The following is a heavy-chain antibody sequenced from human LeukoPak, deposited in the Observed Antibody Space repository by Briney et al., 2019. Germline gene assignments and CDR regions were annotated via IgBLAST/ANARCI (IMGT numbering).Heavy chain of an antibody. CDR2: IYHSGSN. J-gene: IGHJ4*02. CDR1: GYSIRSGYY. D-gene: IGHD5-24*01. Sequence: SETLSLTCTVSGYSIRSGYYWGWIRQPPGKGLEWIGSIYHSGSNYNNPSLKSRVTISVDTSKNQFSLKLSSVTAADTAVYYCARKDGYNRYYFDYWGQGTLVTVSS. V-gene: IGHV4-38-2*02. CDR3: ARKDGYNRYYFDY.